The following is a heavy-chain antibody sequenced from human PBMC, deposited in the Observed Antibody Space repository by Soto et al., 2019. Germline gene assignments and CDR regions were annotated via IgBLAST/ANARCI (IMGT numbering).Heavy chain of an antibody. V-gene: IGHV4-59*01. CDR2: IYYSGNT. CDR1: GGSISSYY. D-gene: IGHD1-26*01. CDR3: ARYSGTYYVS. J-gene: IGHJ5*02. Sequence: PSETLSLTCTVSGGSISSYYCRWIRQPPGEGLEWIGFIYYSGNTNYNPSLKSRVIMSLDTSKNQFSLKLNSVTAADTSVYYCARYSGTYYVSWGQGALVTVSS.